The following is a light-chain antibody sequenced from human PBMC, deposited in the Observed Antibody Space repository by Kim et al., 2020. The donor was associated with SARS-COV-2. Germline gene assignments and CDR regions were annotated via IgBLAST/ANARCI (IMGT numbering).Light chain of an antibody. J-gene: IGKJ3*01. Sequence: ATTGDRVTITCRASKGISSYLAWYQKKPGKAPKFLIYAASTLQSGVPSRFSGSGSGTDFTLTISCLQSEDFATYYCQQYYSYPPTFGPGTKVDIK. CDR3: QQYYSYPPT. CDR1: KGISSY. CDR2: AAS. V-gene: IGKV1-8*01.